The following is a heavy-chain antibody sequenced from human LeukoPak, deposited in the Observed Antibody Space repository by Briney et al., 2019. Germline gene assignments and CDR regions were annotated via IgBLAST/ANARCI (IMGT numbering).Heavy chain of an antibody. CDR3: ARGMDV. Sequence: GKSLRLSCAASGFTFSGYPIHWVRQAPGKGLEWVAVISYDGSNKYYADSVKGRFTISRDNSKNTLYLQMNSLRAEDTAVYYCARGMDVRGQGTTVAVSS. J-gene: IGHJ6*02. CDR2: ISYDGSNK. CDR1: GFTFSGYP. V-gene: IGHV3-30-3*01.